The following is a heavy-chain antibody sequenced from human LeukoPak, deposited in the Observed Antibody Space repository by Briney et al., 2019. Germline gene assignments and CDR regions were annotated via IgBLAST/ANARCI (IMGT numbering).Heavy chain of an antibody. V-gene: IGHV3-23*01. CDR3: AKALAYCGGDCYSGDAFDI. CDR2: ISGSGGST. D-gene: IGHD2-21*02. CDR1: GFTFSSYG. Sequence: GGSLRLPCAASGFTFSSYGMSWVRQAPGKGLEWVSAISGSGGSTYYADSVKGRFTISRDNSKNTLYLQMNSLRAEDTAVYYCAKALAYCGGDCYSGDAFDIWGQGTMVTVSS. J-gene: IGHJ3*02.